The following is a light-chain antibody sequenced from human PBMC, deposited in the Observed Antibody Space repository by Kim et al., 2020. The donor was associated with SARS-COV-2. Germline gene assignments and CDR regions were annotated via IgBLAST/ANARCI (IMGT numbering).Light chain of an antibody. Sequence: DIQMTQSPSTLSASVGDRVTITCRASQSIDNYLAWYQHKPGKAPKLLIYDASSLESGVPSRFSGSGSGTEFTLTISSLQPDDFATYYCQQYNSYWTFGQGTKVDIK. CDR2: DAS. CDR3: QQYNSYWT. V-gene: IGKV1-5*01. CDR1: QSIDNY. J-gene: IGKJ1*01.